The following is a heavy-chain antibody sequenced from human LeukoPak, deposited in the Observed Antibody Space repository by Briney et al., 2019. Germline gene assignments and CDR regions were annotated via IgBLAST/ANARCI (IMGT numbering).Heavy chain of an antibody. CDR3: ARNGLQWLANGAFDV. Sequence: SETLSLTCTVSGGSISSSNYYWGWIRQPPGKGLEWIASIHYSETTYYNPSLKSRVTISVDTSKNHFSLKLSSVTAADTAVYYCARNGLQWLANGAFDVWGQGTMVTVSS. CDR2: IHYSETT. CDR1: GGSISSSNYY. V-gene: IGHV4-39*02. J-gene: IGHJ3*01. D-gene: IGHD6-19*01.